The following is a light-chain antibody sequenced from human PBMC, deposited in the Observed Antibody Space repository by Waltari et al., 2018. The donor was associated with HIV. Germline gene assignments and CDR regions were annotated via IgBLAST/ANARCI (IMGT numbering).Light chain of an antibody. CDR2: GTS. CDR3: QSYDSSLSGWV. J-gene: IGLJ3*02. Sequence: QSVLTQPPSVSGAPGQRVTIPCTGSSSNIGAGYDVHWYQQLPGPAPKLLTYGTSNRPSGVPDRFSGSKSGTSASLAITGLQAEDEADYYCQSYDSSLSGWVFGGGTKLTVL. V-gene: IGLV1-40*01. CDR1: SSNIGAGYD.